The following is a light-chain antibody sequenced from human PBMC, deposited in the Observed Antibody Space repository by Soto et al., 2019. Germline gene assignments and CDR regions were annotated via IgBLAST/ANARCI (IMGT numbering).Light chain of an antibody. Sequence: DIQMTQSPSSVSASVGDRVTITCRASQGISSWLAWYQQKPGKAPKRLIYTVSNWQSGVPARFSGRGSWTDITLTISSLHPEDFATYYCPQANSFPLAFGGATKVEIK. CDR2: TVS. CDR3: PQANSFPLA. V-gene: IGKV1-12*01. CDR1: QGISSW. J-gene: IGKJ4*01.